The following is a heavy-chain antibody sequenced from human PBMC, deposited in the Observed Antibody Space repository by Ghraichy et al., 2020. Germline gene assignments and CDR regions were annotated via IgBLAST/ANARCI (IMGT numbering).Heavy chain of an antibody. Sequence: SQTLSLTCTVSGDSISGSYWSWIRQPPGKGLERIANIYNSGTTNSNPSLKSRVTVSVDTSKNQFSLKLTSVTAADTAVYYCARCTNCYTVGRADYHHAVDVWGQGTTVTVS. CDR3: ARCTNCYTVGRADYHHAVDV. CDR2: IYNSGTT. V-gene: IGHV4-59*01. CDR1: GDSISGSY. J-gene: IGHJ6*02. D-gene: IGHD2-2*02.